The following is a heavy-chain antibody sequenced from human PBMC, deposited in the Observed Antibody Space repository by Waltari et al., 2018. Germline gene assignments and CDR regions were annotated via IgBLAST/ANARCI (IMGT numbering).Heavy chain of an antibody. Sequence: EVQLVESGGGLVQPGGSLRLSCAASGFTFSSYWMSWVRQASGKGLEWVANIKQDGSEKYYVDAVKGRFTISRDNAKNSLYLQMNSLRAEDTAVYYCAREDWGNSGWYGGFDYWGQGTLVTVSS. CDR2: IKQDGSEK. J-gene: IGHJ4*02. CDR3: AREDWGNSGWYGGFDY. CDR1: GFTFSSYW. D-gene: IGHD6-19*01. V-gene: IGHV3-7*01.